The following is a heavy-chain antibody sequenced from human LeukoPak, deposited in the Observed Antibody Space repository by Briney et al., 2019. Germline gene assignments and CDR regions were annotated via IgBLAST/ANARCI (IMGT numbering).Heavy chain of an antibody. CDR3: ARDLSPYYDFWSGYWY. D-gene: IGHD3-3*01. J-gene: IGHJ4*02. CDR1: GFIFTNYH. Sequence: GGSLRLSCAASGFIFTNYHIHWVRQAPGKGLEWVACIWHHGNDAYYVDSVKGRFTISRDNSKNTLYLQMNSLRAEDTAVYYCARDLSPYYDFWSGYWYWGQGTLVTVSS. V-gene: IGHV3-30*02. CDR2: IWHHGNDA.